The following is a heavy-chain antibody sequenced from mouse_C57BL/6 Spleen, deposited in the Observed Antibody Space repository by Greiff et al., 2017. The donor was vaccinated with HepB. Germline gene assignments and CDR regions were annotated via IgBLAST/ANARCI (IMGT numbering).Heavy chain of an antibody. CDR3: ARYGYGSSPFAY. D-gene: IGHD1-1*01. CDR1: GYTFTDYN. V-gene: IGHV1-18*01. J-gene: IGHJ3*01. CDR2: INPNNGGT. Sequence: VQLQQSGPELVKPGASVKIPCKASGYTFTDYNMDWVKQSHGKSLEWIGDINPNNGGTIYNQKFKGKATLTVDKSYSTAYMELRSLTSEDTAVYYCARYGYGSSPFAYWGQGTLVTVAA.